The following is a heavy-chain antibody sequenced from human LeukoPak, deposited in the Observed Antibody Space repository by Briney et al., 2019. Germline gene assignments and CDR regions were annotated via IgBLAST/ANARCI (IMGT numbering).Heavy chain of an antibody. CDR2: MYYSSGNT. V-gene: IGHV4-39*07. CDR1: GGSISSSTYY. Sequence: SETLSLTCTVSGGSISSSTYYWGWIRQPPGKGLEWIGSMYYSSGNTYYNPSLKSRVTISVDTSKNQFSLKLSSVTAADTAVYYCARTGYSTGWYLLYMDVWGKGTTVTVSS. D-gene: IGHD6-19*01. J-gene: IGHJ6*03. CDR3: ARTGYSTGWYLLYMDV.